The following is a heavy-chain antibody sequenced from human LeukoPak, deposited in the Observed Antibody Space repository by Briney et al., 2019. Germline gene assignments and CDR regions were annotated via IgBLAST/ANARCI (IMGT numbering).Heavy chain of an antibody. V-gene: IGHV3-23*01. D-gene: IGHD2-15*01. Sequence: GGSLRLSCTASGFTFKSYAMSWVRQAPGKGLEWVSSISGSGDTTYYADSVKGRFTISRDNSKSTPYLQMNTLRAEDAAVYYCASSGYCSGGNCYLRYWYFDLWGRGTLVTVSS. CDR1: GFTFKSYA. CDR3: ASSGYCSGGNCYLRYWYFDL. CDR2: ISGSGDTT. J-gene: IGHJ2*01.